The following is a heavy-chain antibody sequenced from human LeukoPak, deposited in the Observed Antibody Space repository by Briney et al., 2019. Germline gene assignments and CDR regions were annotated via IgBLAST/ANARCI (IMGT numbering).Heavy chain of an antibody. V-gene: IGHV3-23*01. J-gene: IGHJ4*02. Sequence: GGSLRLSCAASGFPFSTNDMSWVRQAPGKGLEWVSAISGSASGGTTYEDSVKGRFTISRDNSKGTLYLQVNSLRAEDTAVYYCAKVKTHWYFDNWGRGTLVTVSS. CDR3: AKVKTHWYFDN. CDR1: GFPFSTND. D-gene: IGHD1-1*01. CDR2: ISGSASGGT.